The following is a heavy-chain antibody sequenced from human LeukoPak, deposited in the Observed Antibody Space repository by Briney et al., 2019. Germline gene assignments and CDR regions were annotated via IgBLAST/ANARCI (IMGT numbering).Heavy chain of an antibody. CDR2: IYHSWST. CDR1: GGSISSSNW. Sequence: SETLSLTCAVSGGSISSSNWWSWVRQPPGKGLEWIGEIYHSWSTNYNPSLKSRVTISVDKSKNQFSLKLSSVTAADTAVYYCARGGDYYDSSGYYYFDYWGQGTLVTVSS. D-gene: IGHD3-22*01. V-gene: IGHV4-4*02. CDR3: ARGGDYYDSSGYYYFDY. J-gene: IGHJ4*02.